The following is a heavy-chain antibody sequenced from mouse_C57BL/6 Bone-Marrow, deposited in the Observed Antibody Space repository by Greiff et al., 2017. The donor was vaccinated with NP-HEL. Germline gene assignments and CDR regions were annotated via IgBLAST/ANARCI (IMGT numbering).Heavy chain of an antibody. J-gene: IGHJ3*01. CDR3: ARYGNYGWFAY. CDR2: IRNKANGYTT. V-gene: IGHV7-3*01. Sequence: EVQLVESGGGLVQPGGSLSLSCAASGFTFTDYYMSWVRQPPGKALEWLGFIRNKANGYTTEYSASVKGRFTISRDNSQSILYLQMNALRAEDSATYYCARYGNYGWFAYWGQGTLVTVSA. D-gene: IGHD2-1*01. CDR1: GFTFTDYY.